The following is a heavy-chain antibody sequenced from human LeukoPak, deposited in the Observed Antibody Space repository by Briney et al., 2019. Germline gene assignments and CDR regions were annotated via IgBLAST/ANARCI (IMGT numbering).Heavy chain of an antibody. J-gene: IGHJ4*02. CDR3: ARELFYGSRNDYPDFDY. Sequence: GGSLRLSCAASGFTSSSYAMHWVRQAPGKGLEWVAVISYDGSNKYYADSVKGRFTASRDNSKNTLYLQMNSLRTEDTAVYFCARELFYGSRNDYPDFDYWGQGTLVTVSS. CDR2: ISYDGSNK. D-gene: IGHD3-10*01. CDR1: GFTSSSYA. V-gene: IGHV3-30-3*01.